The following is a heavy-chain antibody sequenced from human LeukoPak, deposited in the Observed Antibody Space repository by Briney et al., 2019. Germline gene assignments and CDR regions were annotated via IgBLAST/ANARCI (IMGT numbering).Heavy chain of an antibody. CDR1: GGTFSSYA. CDR2: IIPIFDTA. CDR3: AKVKLLRRYCSGGSCYLYFDY. D-gene: IGHD2-15*01. J-gene: IGHJ4*02. V-gene: IGHV1-69*13. Sequence: GASVKVSCKASGGTFSSYAISWVRQAPGQGLEWMGGIIPIFDTANYAQKFQGRVTITADESTSTAYMELSSLRSEDTAVYYCAKVKLLRRYCSGGSCYLYFDYWGQGTLVTVSS.